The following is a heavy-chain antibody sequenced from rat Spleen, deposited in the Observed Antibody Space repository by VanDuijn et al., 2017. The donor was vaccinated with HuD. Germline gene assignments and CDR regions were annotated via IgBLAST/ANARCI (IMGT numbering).Heavy chain of an antibody. CDR3: ARRLTTEANAPRYFDF. Sequence: EVQLVESGGTLVQPGRSLKLSCAASGFTLSDYVMHWIRQAPTKGLEWVTSISTGGGNTYYRDSVKGRFTISRDNAKNTQYLQMDSLRSEDTATYYCARRLTTEANAPRYFDFWGPGTMVTVSS. D-gene: IGHD1-11*01. CDR2: ISTGGGNT. J-gene: IGHJ1*01. V-gene: IGHV5S13*01. CDR1: GFTLSDYV.